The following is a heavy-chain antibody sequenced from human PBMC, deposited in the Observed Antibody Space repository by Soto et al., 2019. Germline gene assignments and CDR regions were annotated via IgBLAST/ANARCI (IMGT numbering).Heavy chain of an antibody. J-gene: IGHJ6*02. CDR1: GGTFSSYA. CDR3: ARRGYSGYDYYYYGMDV. V-gene: IGHV1-69*01. CDR2: IIPIFGTA. D-gene: IGHD5-12*01. Sequence: QVQLVQSGAEVKKPGSSVKVSCKASGGTFSSYAISWVRQAPGQGLEWMGGIIPIFGTANYAQKFQGRVTITADESTSTAYRELSSLRSEDTAVYYCARRGYSGYDYYYYGMDVWGQGTTVTVSS.